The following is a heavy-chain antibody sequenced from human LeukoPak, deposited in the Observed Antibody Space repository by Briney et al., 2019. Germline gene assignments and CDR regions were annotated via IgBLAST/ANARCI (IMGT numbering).Heavy chain of an antibody. CDR2: ISSSSSYI. D-gene: IGHD1-26*01. Sequence: GGSLRLSCAASGFTFSSYSMNWVRQAPGKGLEWVSSISSSSSYIYYADSVKGRFTISRDNAKNSLYLQMNSLRAEDTAVYHCASSIVGAIYYFDYWGQGTLVTVSS. CDR1: GFTFSSYS. J-gene: IGHJ4*02. CDR3: ASSIVGAIYYFDY. V-gene: IGHV3-21*01.